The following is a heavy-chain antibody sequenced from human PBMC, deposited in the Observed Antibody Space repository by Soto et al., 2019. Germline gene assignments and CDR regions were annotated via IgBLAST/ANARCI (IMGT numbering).Heavy chain of an antibody. Sequence: SLRLSCAASGFKFSSFWMHWVLQAAGKGLVWVSGINSDGSTTNYADSVKGRFTISRDNAKSTLWLQMNSLRAEDTAVYYCVRAREGVNVFWGEGVLVTVSS. J-gene: IGHJ4*02. D-gene: IGHD3-10*01. V-gene: IGHV3-74*01. CDR3: VRAREGVNVF. CDR1: GFKFSSFW. CDR2: INSDGSTT.